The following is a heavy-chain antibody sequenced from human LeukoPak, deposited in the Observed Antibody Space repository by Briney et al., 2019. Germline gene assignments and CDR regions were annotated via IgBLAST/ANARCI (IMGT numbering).Heavy chain of an antibody. CDR2: IYYSGST. J-gene: IGHJ4*02. V-gene: IGHV4-59*01. D-gene: IGHD1-26*01. Sequence: SETLSLTCTVSGGSISSYYWSWLRQPPGKGVEWSGYIYYSGSTNYNPSLKSRVTISVDTSKNQFSLKLSSVTAADTAVYYCATSGSYGAFDYWGQRTLVTVSS. CDR1: GGSISSYY. CDR3: ATSGSYGAFDY.